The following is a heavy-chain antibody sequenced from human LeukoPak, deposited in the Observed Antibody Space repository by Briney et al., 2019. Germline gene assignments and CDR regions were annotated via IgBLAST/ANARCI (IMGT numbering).Heavy chain of an antibody. D-gene: IGHD2-15*01. CDR3: AKGVVGATVHSWFDP. CDR2: ISGSGGAT. Sequence: GGSLRLSCAASGFTYSSYARSRVRQAPAKGLEWVSAISGSGGATYYADSVKGRFTISRDNSKNTLYLQMNSLRAEDTAVYHCAKGVVGATVHSWFDPWGQGTLVTVSS. CDR1: GFTYSSYA. V-gene: IGHV3-23*01. J-gene: IGHJ5*02.